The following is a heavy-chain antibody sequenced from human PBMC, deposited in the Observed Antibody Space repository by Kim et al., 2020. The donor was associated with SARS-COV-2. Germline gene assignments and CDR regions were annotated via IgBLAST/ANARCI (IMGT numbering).Heavy chain of an antibody. D-gene: IGHD5-18*01. CDR2: IYYSGST. Sequence: SETLSLTCTVSGGSISSSSYYWGWIRQPPGKGLEWIGSIYYSGSTYYNPSLKSRVTISVDTSKNQFSLKLSSVTAADTAVYYCARLRVDTAMALIDYWGQGTLVTVSS. CDR1: GGSISSSSYY. V-gene: IGHV4-39*01. CDR3: ARLRVDTAMALIDY. J-gene: IGHJ4*02.